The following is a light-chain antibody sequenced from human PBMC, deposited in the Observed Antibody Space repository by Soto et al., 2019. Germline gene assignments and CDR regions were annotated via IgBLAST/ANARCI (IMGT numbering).Light chain of an antibody. CDR1: QDLNTRY. Sequence: IVLTQSPGTLSLSPGERATLSCRASQDLNTRYSAWYQQKRGQPPSLLIFATSTRASGIPDRFNGSGSGRDFTLTISRREPEDSAVYFCQQYDTSARYIFGQGTSLDIK. J-gene: IGKJ2*01. V-gene: IGKV3-20*01. CDR3: QQYDTSARYI. CDR2: ATS.